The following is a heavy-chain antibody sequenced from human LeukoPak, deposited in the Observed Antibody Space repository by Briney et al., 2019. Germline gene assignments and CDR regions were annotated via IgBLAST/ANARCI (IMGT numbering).Heavy chain of an antibody. CDR3: AKDIYDILTGYSN. D-gene: IGHD3-9*01. Sequence: QAGGSLRLSCAASGFTFSSYAMSWVRQAPGKGLEWVSAISGSGGSTYYADSVKGRFTISRDNSKNTLYLQMNSLRAEDTAVYYCAKDIYDILTGYSNWGQGTLVTVSS. CDR2: ISGSGGST. J-gene: IGHJ4*02. V-gene: IGHV3-23*01. CDR1: GFTFSSYA.